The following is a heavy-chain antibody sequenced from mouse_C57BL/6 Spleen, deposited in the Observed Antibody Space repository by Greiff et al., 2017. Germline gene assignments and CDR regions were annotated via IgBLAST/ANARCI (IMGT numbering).Heavy chain of an antibody. Sequence: VQLQQPGAELVKPGASVKLSCKASGYTFTSYWMHWVKQRPGRGLGWIGRIDPNSGGTKYNEKFKSKATLTVDKPSSTAYMQLSSLTSEDSAVYYCARGDGKVYYAMDYWGQGTSVTVSS. CDR3: ARGDGKVYYAMDY. J-gene: IGHJ4*01. V-gene: IGHV1-72*01. CDR1: GYTFTSYW. CDR2: IDPNSGGT. D-gene: IGHD2-1*01.